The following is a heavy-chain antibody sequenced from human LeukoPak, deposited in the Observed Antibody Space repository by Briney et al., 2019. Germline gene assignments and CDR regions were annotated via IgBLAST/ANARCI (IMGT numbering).Heavy chain of an antibody. CDR1: GFTFSSYA. J-gene: IGHJ4*02. Sequence: GGSLRLSCAASGFTFSSYAMSWVRQAPGKGLEWVSAISGSGGSTYYADSVKGRFTISRDNSKNTLYLQMNSLRAEDTAVYYCAKGGDSSGYPLPFDYWGQGTLVTVSS. CDR3: AKGGDSSGYPLPFDY. CDR2: ISGSGGST. D-gene: IGHD3-22*01. V-gene: IGHV3-23*01.